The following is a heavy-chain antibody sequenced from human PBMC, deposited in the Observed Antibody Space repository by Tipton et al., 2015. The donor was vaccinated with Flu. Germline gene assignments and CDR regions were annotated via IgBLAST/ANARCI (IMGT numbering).Heavy chain of an antibody. J-gene: IGHJ3*02. CDR2: IYYSGST. CDR3: AREKVGATSGFDI. Sequence: TLSLTCTVSGGSISSYYWSWIRQPPGKGLEWIGYIYYSGSTNYNPSLKSRVTISVDTSKNQFSLKLSSVTAADTAVYYCAREKVGATSGFDIWGQGTMVTVPS. D-gene: IGHD1-26*01. CDR1: GGSISSYY. V-gene: IGHV4-59*01.